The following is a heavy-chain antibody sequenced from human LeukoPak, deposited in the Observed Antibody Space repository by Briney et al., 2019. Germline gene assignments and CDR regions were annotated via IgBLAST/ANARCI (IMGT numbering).Heavy chain of an antibody. CDR1: GFTVSSNY. V-gene: IGHV3-53*01. Sequence: GGSLRLSCAASGFTVSSNYMNWVRQAPGKGLEWVSVIYSGGSSYYADSVKGRFTISRDNSKNTLYLQMNSLRVEDTAVYYCAKGGDLDDWGQGTLVTDSS. J-gene: IGHJ4*02. CDR2: IYSGGSS. CDR3: AKGGDLDD.